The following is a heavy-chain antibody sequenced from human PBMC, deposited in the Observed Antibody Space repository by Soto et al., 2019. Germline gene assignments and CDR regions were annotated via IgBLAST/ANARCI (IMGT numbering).Heavy chain of an antibody. J-gene: IGHJ4*02. D-gene: IGHD2-15*01. CDR3: ARKIGKADAL. CDR1: GFTLSSYW. Sequence: VRLVESGGGLVQPGGSLRLSCAASGFTLSSYWMHWVRQTPGKGLEWVANIKDDGTEIYYADSVKGRFTISRDSAQNSLDLQMNSLRAEDTAVYFCARKIGKADALWGQGTLVTVSS. V-gene: IGHV3-7*01. CDR2: IKDDGTEI.